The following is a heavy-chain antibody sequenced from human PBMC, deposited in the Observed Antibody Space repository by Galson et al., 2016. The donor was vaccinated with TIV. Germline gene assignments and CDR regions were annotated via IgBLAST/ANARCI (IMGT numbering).Heavy chain of an antibody. CDR3: ARSGDYGDY. V-gene: IGHV1-8*02. D-gene: IGHD4-17*01. CDR2: MNPNSGNT. CDR1: GYTFTSYD. J-gene: IGHJ4*02. Sequence: SVKVSCKASGYTFTSYDINWVRQATGQGLEWMGWMNPNSGNTGYAQKFRGRVTMTRNTSVRTAYMERSSLRSEATAVYYCARSGDYGDYGGQGTLVTVSS.